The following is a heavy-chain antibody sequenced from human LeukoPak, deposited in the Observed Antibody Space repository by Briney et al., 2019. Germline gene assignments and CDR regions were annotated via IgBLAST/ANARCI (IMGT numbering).Heavy chain of an antibody. D-gene: IGHD3-22*01. Sequence: SVKVSCKASGGTFSSYAVSWVRQTPGQGLEWLGGIIPVFGAATYAQKFQDKVTMTADKFTNTAYLEISSLTSDDTAVYYCARCSPGDSSNFYAVLQYWGQGTQVAVST. V-gene: IGHV1-69*06. CDR3: ARCSPGDSSNFYAVLQY. J-gene: IGHJ4*02. CDR1: GGTFSSYA. CDR2: IIPVFGAA.